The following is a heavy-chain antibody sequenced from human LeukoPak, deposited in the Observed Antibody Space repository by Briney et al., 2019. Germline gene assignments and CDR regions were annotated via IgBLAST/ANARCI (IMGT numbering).Heavy chain of an antibody. CDR1: GDSISSTNW. CDR2: DYHTGSS. V-gene: IGHV4-4*02. CDR3: ARGGTTVAGTFWFDP. J-gene: IGHJ5*02. D-gene: IGHD6-19*01. Sequence: SETLSLTCAVSGDSISSTNWWTWVRQPPGEGLEWIGEDYHTGSSNYNPSLKSRVTISVDKSKSQFSLNLSSVTAADTAVYYCARGGTTVAGTFWFDPWGQGTLVTVSS.